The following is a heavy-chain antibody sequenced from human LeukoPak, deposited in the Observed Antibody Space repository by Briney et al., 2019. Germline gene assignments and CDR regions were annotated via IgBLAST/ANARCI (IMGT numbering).Heavy chain of an antibody. CDR3: ARDRGAAVFDY. J-gene: IGHJ4*02. CDR2: IKLDGSEN. V-gene: IGHV3-7*01. CDR1: GFTFSSYW. D-gene: IGHD6-13*01. Sequence: GGSLRLSCAASGFTFSSYWMSWVRQAPGKGLQWVANIKLDGSENYYVDSVRGRFTISRDNAKNSVFLQMTSLRVDDTAVYYCARDRGAAVFDYWGQGTLVTVSS.